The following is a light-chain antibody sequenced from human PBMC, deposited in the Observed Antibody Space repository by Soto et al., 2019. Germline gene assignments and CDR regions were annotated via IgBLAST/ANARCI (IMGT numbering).Light chain of an antibody. CDR2: DVS. J-gene: IGKJ1*01. Sequence: DIGLTRFPLSLSVTPGEPASISCRSSQSLLHTSGDNYLDWYLQRPGQPPRLLIYDVSSRFSGVPDRFSGSGEGTDFTLKISRVEPEDVGVYYCMQATQFPKTFGQGTKVDI. V-gene: IGKV2-24*01. CDR1: QSLLHTSGDNY. CDR3: MQATQFPKT.